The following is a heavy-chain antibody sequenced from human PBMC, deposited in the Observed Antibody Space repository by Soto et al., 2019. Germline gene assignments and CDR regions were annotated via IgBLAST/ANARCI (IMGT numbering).Heavy chain of an antibody. CDR2: ISAYNGTT. Sequence: QAPGQGLEWMGWISAYNGTTNYAQKLQGRVTMTTDTSTSTAYMELRSLRFDDTAGYYCASYYRHSCFYYYGMDVWGQETLVTVSS. V-gene: IGHV1-18*01. D-gene: IGHD1-26*01. CDR3: ASYYRHSCFYYYGMDV. J-gene: IGHJ6*02.